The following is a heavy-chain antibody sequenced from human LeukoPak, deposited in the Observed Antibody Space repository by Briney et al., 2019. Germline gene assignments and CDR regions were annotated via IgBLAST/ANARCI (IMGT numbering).Heavy chain of an antibody. V-gene: IGHV3-21*01. J-gene: IGHJ4*02. CDR2: ISSSSTYI. CDR1: GFTFSDYS. D-gene: IGHD2-2*01. Sequence: GGSLRLSCAASGFTFSDYSMSWVRRAPGKGLEWVSSISSSSTYILYADSVKGRFTISRDNARNSLSLQMNSLRAEDTAVYYCASGLPAAPYDYWGQGTLVTVSS. CDR3: ASGLPAAPYDY.